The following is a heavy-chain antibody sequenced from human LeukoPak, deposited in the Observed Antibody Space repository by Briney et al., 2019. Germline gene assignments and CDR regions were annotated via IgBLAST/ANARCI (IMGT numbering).Heavy chain of an antibody. Sequence: ASVKVSCKASGGTFSSYAISWVRQAPGQGLEWMGGIIPIFGTANYAQKFQGRVTMTTDTSTSTAYMELRSLRSDDTAVYYCARGGSGRDLDYWGQGTLVTVSS. CDR1: GGTFSSYA. D-gene: IGHD2-15*01. CDR3: ARGGSGRDLDY. V-gene: IGHV1-69*05. CDR2: IIPIFGTA. J-gene: IGHJ4*02.